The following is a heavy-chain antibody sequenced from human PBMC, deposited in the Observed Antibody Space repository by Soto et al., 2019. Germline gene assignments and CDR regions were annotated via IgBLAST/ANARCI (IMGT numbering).Heavy chain of an antibody. V-gene: IGHV4-30-4*01. CDR3: ARDGGESAYCGGDCPYWYFDL. CDR1: GGFISGGDYY. J-gene: IGHJ2*01. D-gene: IGHD2-21*02. Sequence: QVQLQESGPGLVKPSETLSLTCTVSGGFISGGDYYWSWIRQPPGKGLEWIGYIYYSGSTYYNPPLRSRVSMAVDTSQNQFSRKLSYVTAADTAVYYCARDGGESAYCGGDCPYWYFDLWGRGTLVTVSS. CDR2: IYYSGST.